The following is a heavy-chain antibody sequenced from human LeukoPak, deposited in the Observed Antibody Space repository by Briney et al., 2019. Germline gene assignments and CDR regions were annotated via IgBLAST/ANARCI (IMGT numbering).Heavy chain of an antibody. J-gene: IGHJ4*02. D-gene: IGHD3-10*01. Sequence: GESLKISCKGSGYSSSSFWIGWVRQMPGKGLEWMGIIYPGDSDTRYSPSFQGQVTISADKSISTAYLQWSSLKASDTAIYYCARRRNYYGSDDYWGQGTLVTVSS. CDR1: GYSSSSFW. CDR2: IYPGDSDT. CDR3: ARRRNYYGSDDY. V-gene: IGHV5-51*01.